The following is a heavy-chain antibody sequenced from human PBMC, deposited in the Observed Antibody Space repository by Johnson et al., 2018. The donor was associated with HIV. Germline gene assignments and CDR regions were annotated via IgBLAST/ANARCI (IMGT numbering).Heavy chain of an antibody. Sequence: EQLVESGGGVLRRGGSLRLSCGGFGFMFGDYDLTWVRQGQGKGLEWVSGIDWNGGSTGYADSVKGRFTISRDNAKNSLYLQMNSLRAEDTALYYCARTRDSRGAFDIWGQGTMVTVSS. J-gene: IGHJ3*02. V-gene: IGHV3-20*04. CDR1: GFMFGDYD. CDR3: ARTRDSRGAFDI. CDR2: IDWNGGST. D-gene: IGHD6-13*01.